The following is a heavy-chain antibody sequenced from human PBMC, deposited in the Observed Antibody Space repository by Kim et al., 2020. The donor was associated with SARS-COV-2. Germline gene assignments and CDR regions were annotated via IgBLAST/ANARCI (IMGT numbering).Heavy chain of an antibody. J-gene: IGHJ6*02. D-gene: IGHD6-19*01. CDR1: GFTFSSYS. Sequence: GGSLRLSCAASGFTFSSYSMNWVRQAPGKGLEWVSSISSSSSYIYYADSVKGRFTISRDNAKNSLYLQMNSLRAEDTAVYYCARDVHAEDSSGWYYYYYGMDVWGQGTTVTVSS. CDR2: ISSSSSYI. CDR3: ARDVHAEDSSGWYYYYYGMDV. V-gene: IGHV3-21*01.